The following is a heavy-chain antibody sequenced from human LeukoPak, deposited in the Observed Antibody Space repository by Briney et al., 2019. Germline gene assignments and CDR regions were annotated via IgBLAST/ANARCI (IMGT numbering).Heavy chain of an antibody. CDR2: MNPNSGNT. D-gene: IGHD6-6*01. Sequence: ASVKVSCKASGYTFTSYDINWVRQATGQGLEWMGWMNPNSGNTGYAQKFQGRVTITRNTSIITAYMELSSLRSEDTAVYYCARGKFVAARHYYYYYMDVWGKGTTVTVSS. J-gene: IGHJ6*03. CDR3: ARGKFVAARHYYYYYMDV. CDR1: GYTFTSYD. V-gene: IGHV1-8*03.